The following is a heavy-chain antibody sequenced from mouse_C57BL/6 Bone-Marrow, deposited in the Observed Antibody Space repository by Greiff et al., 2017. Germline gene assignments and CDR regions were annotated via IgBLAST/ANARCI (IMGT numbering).Heavy chain of an antibody. CDR1: GFSLTSYG. V-gene: IGHV2-5*01. D-gene: IGHD1-1*01. CDR3: AKKDYGSPYCSAMEY. J-gene: IGHJ4*01. CDR2: IWRGGST. Sequence: QVQLQQSGPGLVQPSQSLSITCTVSGFSLTSYGVHWVRQSPGKGLEWLGVIWRGGSTDYNAAFMSRLSITKDNSKSQVFFKMNSLQADDTAIYYCAKKDYGSPYCSAMEYWGPGASGTVSS.